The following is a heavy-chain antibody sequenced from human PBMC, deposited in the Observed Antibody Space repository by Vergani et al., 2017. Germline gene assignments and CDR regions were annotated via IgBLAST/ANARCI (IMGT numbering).Heavy chain of an antibody. CDR1: GFTFSSYG. Sequence: VQLLESGGGLVQPGGSLRLSCAASGFTFSSYGMHWVRQAPGKGLEWVAVISYDGSNKYYADSVKGRFTISRDNSKNTLYLQMNSLRAEDTAVYYCAKVGDAGYSSSWVDYWGQGTLVTVSS. CDR2: ISYDGSNK. D-gene: IGHD6-13*01. J-gene: IGHJ4*02. CDR3: AKVGDAGYSSSWVDY. V-gene: IGHV3-30*18.